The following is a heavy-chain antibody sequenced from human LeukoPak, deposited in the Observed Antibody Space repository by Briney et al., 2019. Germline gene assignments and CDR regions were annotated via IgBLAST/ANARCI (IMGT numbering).Heavy chain of an antibody. D-gene: IGHD3-22*01. CDR3: ATERTYYYDSSGYITLDY. V-gene: IGHV4-31*03. J-gene: IGHJ4*02. Sequence: SQTLSLTRTVSGGSISSGGYYWSWIRQHPGKGLEWIGYIYYSGSTYYNPSLKSRVTISVGTSKNQFSLKLSSVTAADTAVYYCATERTYYYDSSGYITLDYWGQGTLVTVSS. CDR1: GGSISSGGYY. CDR2: IYYSGST.